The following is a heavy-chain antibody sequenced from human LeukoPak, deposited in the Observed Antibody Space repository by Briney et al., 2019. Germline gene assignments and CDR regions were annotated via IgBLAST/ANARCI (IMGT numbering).Heavy chain of an antibody. V-gene: IGHV6-1*01. CDR2: TYYRSKWYY. CDR1: GGSVSSNSAA. J-gene: IGHJ4*02. D-gene: IGHD6-19*01. CDR3: ARTNNGWIDY. Sequence: SQTLSLTCAISGGSVSSNSAAWNWIRQSPSRGLEWLGRTYYRSKWYYSYAVSVKGRVTINPDTSKNHFSLQLKSVTPEDTAVYYCARTNNGWIDYWGQGTLVTVSS.